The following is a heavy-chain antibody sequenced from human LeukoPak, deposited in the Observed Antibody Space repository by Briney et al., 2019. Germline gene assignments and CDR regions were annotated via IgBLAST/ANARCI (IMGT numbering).Heavy chain of an antibody. D-gene: IGHD3-10*01. CDR2: MNPNSGNT. J-gene: IGHJ6*02. Sequence: ASVKVSCKASGYTFTSYDINWVRQATGQGLEWMGWMNPNSGNTGYARKFQGRVTMTRNTSISTAYMELSSLRSEDTAVYYCARFGLYYYGMDVWGQGTTVTVSS. V-gene: IGHV1-8*01. CDR1: GYTFTSYD. CDR3: ARFGLYYYGMDV.